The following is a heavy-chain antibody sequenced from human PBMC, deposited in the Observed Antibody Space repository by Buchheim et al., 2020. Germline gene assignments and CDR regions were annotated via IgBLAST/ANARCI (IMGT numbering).Heavy chain of an antibody. V-gene: IGHV4-59*01. J-gene: IGHJ4*02. Sequence: QVQLQESGPGLVKPSETPSLTCTVSGGSISSYYWSWIRQPPGKGLEWIGYISYSGSTNYSPSLKSRVTISVDTSKNQFSLKLSSVTAADTAVYYCARGHSSSYYYLDYWGQGTL. CDR1: GGSISSYY. CDR3: ARGHSSSYYYLDY. CDR2: ISYSGST. D-gene: IGHD6-13*01.